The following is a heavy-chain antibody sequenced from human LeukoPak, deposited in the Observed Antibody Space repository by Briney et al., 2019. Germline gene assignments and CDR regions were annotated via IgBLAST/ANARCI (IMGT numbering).Heavy chain of an antibody. CDR1: GFTFSSYS. D-gene: IGHD2-15*01. CDR2: IRSDSSTL. V-gene: IGHV3-48*02. CDR3: AREWYYFDY. Sequence: GGSLRLSCAASGFTFSSYSMNWVRQARGEGLEWVSYIRSDSSTLYYADSVKSRFTISRDNAKNSLFLQINSLRDEDTAVYYCAREWYYFDYWGQGTLVTVSS. J-gene: IGHJ4*02.